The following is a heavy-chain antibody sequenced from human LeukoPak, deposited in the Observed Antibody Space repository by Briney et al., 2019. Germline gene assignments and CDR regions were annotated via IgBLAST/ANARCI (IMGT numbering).Heavy chain of an antibody. V-gene: IGHV5-51*01. CDR1: GYSFTSYW. CDR3: ARITGSPHDAFDI. CDR2: IYPGDSDT. D-gene: IGHD1-20*01. J-gene: IGHJ3*02. Sequence: GESLKISCKGSGYSFTSYWIGWVRQMPGKGLEWMGIIYPGDSDTRYSPSFRGQVTISADKSISTAYLQWSSLKASDTAMYYCARITGSPHDAFDIWGQGTMVTVSS.